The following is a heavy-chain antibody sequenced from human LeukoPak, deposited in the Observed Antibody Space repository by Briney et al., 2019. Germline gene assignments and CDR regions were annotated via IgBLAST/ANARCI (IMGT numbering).Heavy chain of an antibody. D-gene: IGHD1-26*01. V-gene: IGHV5-51*01. J-gene: IGHJ5*02. CDR3: ARQLGGSFNWFDP. Sequence: PGESLKISCKGSGYSFSSYWIAWVRQLPGKGLEWMGIIYPGDSDTRYSPSFEGQVTISADKSISTAYLQWSSLKASDTAMYYCARQLGGSFNWFDPWGQGTLVTVSS. CDR2: IYPGDSDT. CDR1: GYSFSSYW.